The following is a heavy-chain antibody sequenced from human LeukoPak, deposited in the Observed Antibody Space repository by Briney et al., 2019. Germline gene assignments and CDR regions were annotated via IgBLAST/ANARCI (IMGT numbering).Heavy chain of an antibody. D-gene: IGHD5-12*01. CDR1: GFTFSRYG. CDR3: ARERSSGSATNDY. J-gene: IGHJ4*02. Sequence: PGTSLRLSCAASGFTFSRYGMHWVRQAPGKGLEWVAAIWEDGTNIHYGDSVKSRFTISRDNSKNMLYLQMNSLRVEDTAVYYCARERSSGSATNDYWGQGTLVTVSS. V-gene: IGHV3-33*01. CDR2: IWEDGTNI.